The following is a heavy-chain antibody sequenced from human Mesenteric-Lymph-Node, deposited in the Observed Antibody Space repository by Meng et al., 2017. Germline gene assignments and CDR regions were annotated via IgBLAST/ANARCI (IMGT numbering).Heavy chain of an antibody. CDR3: ARGGATPMIIKY. V-gene: IGHV4-34*02. J-gene: IGHJ4*02. Sequence: QVQLKQWGAEVLKPSETLSLTCAVYGGSLSGYYWSWIRQPPGKGLEWMGEVYHNGVTKYRPSLRSRVVISIDTSKNQFSLNLRSVSPADTAMYYCARGGATPMIIKYWGPGTLVTVSS. CDR2: VYHNGVT. D-gene: IGHD3-10*01. CDR1: GGSLSGYY.